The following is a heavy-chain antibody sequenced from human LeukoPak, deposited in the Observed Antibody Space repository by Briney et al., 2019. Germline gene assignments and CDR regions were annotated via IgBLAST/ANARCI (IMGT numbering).Heavy chain of an antibody. CDR2: IYHSGST. CDR1: GGSFSGYY. D-gene: IGHD1-14*01. Sequence: SETLSLTCAAYGGSFSGYYWSWVRQPPGKGLEWIGEIYHSGSTNYNPSLKSRVTISVDKSKNQFSLKLSSVTAADTAVYYCAKPARTDYADYWGQGTLVTVSS. V-gene: IGHV4-34*01. J-gene: IGHJ4*02. CDR3: AKPARTDYADY.